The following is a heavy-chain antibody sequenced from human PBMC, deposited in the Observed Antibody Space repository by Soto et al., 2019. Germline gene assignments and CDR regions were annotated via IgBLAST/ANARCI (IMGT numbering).Heavy chain of an antibody. CDR3: ARTLGHSSGWYELHWFDP. Sequence: EVQLVESGGGLVQPGGSLRLSCAASGFTFSSYSMNWVRQAPGKGLEWVSYISSSSSTIYYADSVKGRFTISRDNAKNSLYMQMNSLRDEDTAVYYCARTLGHSSGWYELHWFDPWGQGTLVTVSS. V-gene: IGHV3-48*02. CDR1: GFTFSSYS. J-gene: IGHJ5*02. CDR2: ISSSSSTI. D-gene: IGHD6-19*01.